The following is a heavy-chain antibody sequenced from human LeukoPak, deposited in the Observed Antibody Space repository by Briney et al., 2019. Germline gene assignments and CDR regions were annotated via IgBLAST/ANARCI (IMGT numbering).Heavy chain of an antibody. CDR2: IYTSGST. CDR1: GGSFSNYY. V-gene: IGHV4-4*07. D-gene: IGHD1-14*01. CDR3: ARQPPQYYGMDV. Sequence: SETLSLTCTVSGGSFSNYYWSWIRQPAGKGLEWIGRIYTSGSTNYNPSVKSRVTMSVDTSNNQFSLKLTFVTAADTAVYYCARQPPQYYGMDVWGQGTTVTVSS. J-gene: IGHJ6*02.